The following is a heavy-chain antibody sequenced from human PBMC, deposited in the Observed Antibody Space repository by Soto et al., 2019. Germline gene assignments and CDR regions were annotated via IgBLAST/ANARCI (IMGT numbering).Heavy chain of an antibody. CDR1: GFTFSSYG. J-gene: IGHJ6*02. Sequence: GGSLRLSCAASGFTFSSYGMHWVRQAPGKGLEWVAVISYDGSNKYYADSVKGRFTISRDNSKNTLYLQMNSLRAEDTAVYYCAKVGHYVPAANYYYGMDVWGQGTTVTVSS. CDR3: AKVGHYVPAANYYYGMDV. V-gene: IGHV3-30*18. CDR2: ISYDGSNK. D-gene: IGHD2-2*01.